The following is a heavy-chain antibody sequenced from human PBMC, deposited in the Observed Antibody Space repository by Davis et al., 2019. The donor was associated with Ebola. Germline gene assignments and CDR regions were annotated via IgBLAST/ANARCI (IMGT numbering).Heavy chain of an antibody. Sequence: ASVKVSCKASGYTFSNYGVSWVRQAPGQGLEWMGWISAYNGNTNYAQKLQDRVTMTTDTSTSTAYMELRSLRSDDTAVYYCARGRDGYNPTADYWGQGTLVTVSS. CDR3: ARGRDGYNPTADY. CDR1: GYTFSNYG. CDR2: ISAYNGNT. J-gene: IGHJ4*02. D-gene: IGHD5-24*01. V-gene: IGHV1-18*01.